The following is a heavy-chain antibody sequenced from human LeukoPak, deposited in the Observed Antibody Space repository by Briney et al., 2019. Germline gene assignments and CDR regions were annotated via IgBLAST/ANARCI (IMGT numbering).Heavy chain of an antibody. Sequence: GASVKVSCKASGYTFTGYNIHWMRQAPGQGLEWMGWIDPKTGDTNYAQKFQGRVTMTRDTSINTAYMDLSSLIYDDTAVYYCSRVRGYSWTCGEGTLVTVSS. D-gene: IGHD1-26*01. J-gene: IGHJ5*02. V-gene: IGHV1-2*02. CDR1: GYTFTGYN. CDR2: IDPKTGDT. CDR3: SRVRGYSWT.